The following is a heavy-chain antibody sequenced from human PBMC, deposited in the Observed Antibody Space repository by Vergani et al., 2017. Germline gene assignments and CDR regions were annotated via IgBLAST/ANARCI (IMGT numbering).Heavy chain of an antibody. D-gene: IGHD2-2*01. CDR1: GFTFSSYA. J-gene: IGHJ6*02. CDR3: AKGVYCSSTXCYEGRGYYYGMGV. CDR2: ISGSGGNT. Sequence: EVQLLESGGGLVQPGGSLRRSCAASGFTFSSYAMSWVRQVPGKGLEWVSGISGSGGNTYYANSVKGRFTISRDNSKNTLYLQMNSLRADDTAVYYCAKGVYCSSTXCYEGRGYYYGMGVWGQGTTVTFSS. V-gene: IGHV3-23*01.